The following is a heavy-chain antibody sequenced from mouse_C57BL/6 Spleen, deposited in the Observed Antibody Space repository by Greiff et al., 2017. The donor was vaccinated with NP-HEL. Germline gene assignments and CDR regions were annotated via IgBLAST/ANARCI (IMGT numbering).Heavy chain of an antibody. Sequence: QVQLKESGAELARPGASVKLSCKASGYTFTSYGISWVKQRTGQGLEWIGEIYPRSGNTYYNEKFKGKATLTADKSSSTAYMELRSLTSEDSAVYFCARGGDYDGWYFDVWGTGTTVTVSS. V-gene: IGHV1-81*01. J-gene: IGHJ1*03. CDR1: GYTFTSYG. CDR2: IYPRSGNT. D-gene: IGHD2-4*01. CDR3: ARGGDYDGWYFDV.